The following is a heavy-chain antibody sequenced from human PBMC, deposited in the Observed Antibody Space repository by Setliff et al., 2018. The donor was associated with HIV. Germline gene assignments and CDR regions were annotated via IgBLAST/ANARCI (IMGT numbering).Heavy chain of an antibody. D-gene: IGHD6-6*01. V-gene: IGHV4-4*02. CDR3: TRDMSSSSHY. J-gene: IGHJ4*02. CDR2: VYHSGST. CDR1: GGSISTTNW. Sequence: PSETLSLTCAVSGGSISTTNWWSWVRQPPGKGLEWIGEVYHSGSTNYNPSLKSRVTISVDKSKNQFSLKLSSLTAADSAVYYCTRDMSSSSHYWGQGMLVTVS.